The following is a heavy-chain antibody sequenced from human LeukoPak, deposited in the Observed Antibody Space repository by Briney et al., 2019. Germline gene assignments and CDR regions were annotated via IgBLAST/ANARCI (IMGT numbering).Heavy chain of an antibody. CDR3: ARRSQENGMITANNWFDP. CDR2: IYYSGST. J-gene: IGHJ5*02. D-gene: IGHD3-16*01. Sequence: NPSETLSLTCTVSGGSISSFYWSWIRQPPGKGLEWIGYIYYSGSTNYNPSLKSRVTISVDTSKNHFSLKLTSVTAADTAVYYCARRSQENGMITANNWFDPWGQGTLVTVSS. V-gene: IGHV4-59*08. CDR1: GGSISSFY.